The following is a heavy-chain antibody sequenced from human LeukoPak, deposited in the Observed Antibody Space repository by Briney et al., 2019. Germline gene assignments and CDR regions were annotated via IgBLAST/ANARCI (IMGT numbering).Heavy chain of an antibody. Sequence: PGGSLRLSCATSGFTFSSYAMHWVRQAPGKGLEWVAVISYGGSNKYYADSVKGRFTISRDNSKNTLYLQMNSLRAEDTAVYYCARARIVVAGNNWFDPWGQGTLVTVSS. V-gene: IGHV3-30*04. CDR3: ARARIVVAGNNWFDP. CDR2: ISYGGSNK. D-gene: IGHD6-19*01. CDR1: GFTFSSYA. J-gene: IGHJ5*02.